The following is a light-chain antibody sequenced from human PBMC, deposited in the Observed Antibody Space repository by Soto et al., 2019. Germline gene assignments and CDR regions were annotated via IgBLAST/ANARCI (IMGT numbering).Light chain of an antibody. CDR1: QSVSSY. CDR2: GAS. V-gene: IGKV3-11*01. CDR3: QQRSSWPLT. Sequence: EIVLMQSPATLSLSPGERATLSCRASQSVSSYLAWYQQKPGQAPRLLIDGASNRATGIPARFSGSGSGTDFTLTISSLEPEDFAVYFCQQRSSWPLTFGGGTKVDIK. J-gene: IGKJ4*02.